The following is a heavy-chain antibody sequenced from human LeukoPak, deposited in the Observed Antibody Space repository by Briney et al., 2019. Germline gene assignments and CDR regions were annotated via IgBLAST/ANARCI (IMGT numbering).Heavy chain of an antibody. J-gene: IGHJ6*03. D-gene: IGHD1-26*01. CDR3: ARSGSYYYYYMDV. CDR2: IYYTGST. V-gene: IGHV4-59*01. CDR1: GGSISTYY. Sequence: SETLSLPCIVSGGSISTYYWSWIRQPPGKGLEWIGYIYYTGSTSYNPSLKSRVTISVDTSKNQFSLKLNSVTAADTAVYYCARSGSYYYYYMDVWGKGTTVTVSS.